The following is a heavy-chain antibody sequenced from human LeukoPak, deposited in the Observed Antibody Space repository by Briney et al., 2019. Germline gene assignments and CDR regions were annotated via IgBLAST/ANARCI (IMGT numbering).Heavy chain of an antibody. CDR3: ARDYSYYYDSSGYCGY. V-gene: IGHV3-30*02. J-gene: IGHJ4*02. CDR2: IRYDGSNK. D-gene: IGHD3-22*01. Sequence: PGGSLRLSCAASGFTFSSYGMHWVRQAPGKGLEWVAFIRYDGSNKYYADSVKGRFTISRDNFKNTLYLQMNSLSAEDTAVYYWARDYSYYYDSSGYCGYWGQGTLVTVSS. CDR1: GFTFSSYG.